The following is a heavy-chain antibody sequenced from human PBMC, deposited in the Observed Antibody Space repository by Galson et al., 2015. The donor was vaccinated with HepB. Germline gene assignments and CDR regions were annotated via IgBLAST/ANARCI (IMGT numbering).Heavy chain of an antibody. Sequence: TLSLTCAVYGGSFSGYHWSWIRQPPGKGLEWIGEINHSGSTNYNPSLKSRVTISVDTSKNQFSLKLSSVTAADTAVYYCVRRGWFRLDYWGQGTLVTVSS. CDR3: VRRGWFRLDY. D-gene: IGHD6-19*01. V-gene: IGHV4-34*01. CDR1: GGSFSGYH. CDR2: INHSGST. J-gene: IGHJ4*02.